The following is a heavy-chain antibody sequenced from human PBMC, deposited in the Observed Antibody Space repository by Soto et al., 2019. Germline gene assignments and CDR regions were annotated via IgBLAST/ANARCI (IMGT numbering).Heavy chain of an antibody. J-gene: IGHJ5*02. D-gene: IGHD3-9*01. CDR1: GASISSYY. Sequence: PSETLSLTCSVSGASISSYYWTWIRQPPGGGLEWIGYMHHTQGTNDNPSLRGRVPMSIDTSMNQFSLRLTSVTAADTAVYYCARVPFVGYFDWLDPWGHGTLVTVSS. CDR3: ARVPFVGYFDWLDP. V-gene: IGHV4-59*01. CDR2: MHHTQGT.